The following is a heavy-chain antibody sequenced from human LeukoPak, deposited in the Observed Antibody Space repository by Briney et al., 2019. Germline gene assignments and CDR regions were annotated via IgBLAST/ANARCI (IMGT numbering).Heavy chain of an antibody. CDR2: ISGGGGTTYYA. V-gene: IGHV3-23*01. Sequence: GGSLRLSCAASGFTFSIYAMSWVRQAPGKGLEWVSAISGGGGTTYYAYYADSVKGRFTISRDNSKNTLYLLMNSLRAEDTAVYYYAKFYDILTGYIDYWGQGTLVTVSS. CDR3: AKFYDILTGYIDY. CDR1: GFTFSIYA. J-gene: IGHJ4*02. D-gene: IGHD3-9*01.